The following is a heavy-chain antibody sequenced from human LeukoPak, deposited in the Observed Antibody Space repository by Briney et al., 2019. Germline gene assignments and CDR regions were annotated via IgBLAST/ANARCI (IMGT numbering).Heavy chain of an antibody. CDR3: ARTYSSGWYFQH. Sequence: PGRSLRLSCAASGFTFSSYSMNWVRQAPGKGLEWVSSISSSSSYIYYADSVKGRFTISRDNAKNSLYLQMNSLRAEDTAVYYCARTYSSGWYFQHWGQGTLVTVSS. CDR2: ISSSSSYI. V-gene: IGHV3-21*01. J-gene: IGHJ1*01. CDR1: GFTFSSYS. D-gene: IGHD6-19*01.